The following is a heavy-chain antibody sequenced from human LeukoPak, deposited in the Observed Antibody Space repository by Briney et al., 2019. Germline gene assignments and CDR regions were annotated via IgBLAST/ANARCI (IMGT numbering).Heavy chain of an antibody. CDR2: FGGSGGTI. Sequence: PGGSLRLSCAASGLIFSTYAMSWVRQAPGKGLEWVSHFGGSGGTIYYADSVKGRFTISRDNSKNTLYLQMNSLRAEDTAVYYCAKSDCGGDCHLLDYWGQGTLVTVSS. J-gene: IGHJ4*02. D-gene: IGHD2-21*02. CDR3: AKSDCGGDCHLLDY. CDR1: GLIFSTYA. V-gene: IGHV3-23*01.